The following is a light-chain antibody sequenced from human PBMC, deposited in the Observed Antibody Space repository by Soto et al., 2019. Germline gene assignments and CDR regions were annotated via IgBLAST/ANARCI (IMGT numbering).Light chain of an antibody. CDR2: ESN. Sequence: QSVLPQPPSVSAALGQRVTISFSGSSSNIGNKYVSWYPQLPGSAPKLLIYESNKRPSGIPDRFSGSKSGTSATLDITELQTGDEADYYCGTWDSSLNGGVFGGGTKLTVL. J-gene: IGLJ2*01. CDR1: SSNIGNKY. V-gene: IGLV1-51*02. CDR3: GTWDSSLNGGV.